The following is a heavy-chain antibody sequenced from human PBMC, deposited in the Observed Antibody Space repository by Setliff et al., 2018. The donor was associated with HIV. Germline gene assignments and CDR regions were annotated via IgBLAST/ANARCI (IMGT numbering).Heavy chain of an antibody. J-gene: IGHJ4*02. CDR2: IKPDGSER. D-gene: IGHD2-21*01. CDR3: ARDLARVIAH. CDR1: GFSFSDYW. V-gene: IGHV3-7*01. Sequence: GGSLRLSCAASGFSFSDYWMSWVRQTPGKGLEWVATIKPDGSERSYVDSVKGRFTISRDNAENSLYLQMNSLRVENTAVYYCARDLARVIAHWGQGTLVTVSS.